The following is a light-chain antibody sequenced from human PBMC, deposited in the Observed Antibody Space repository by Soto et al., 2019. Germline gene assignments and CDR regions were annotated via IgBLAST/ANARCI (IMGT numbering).Light chain of an antibody. CDR2: KAS. Sequence: IQMTQSPSTLSASVGDRVTITCRASQSISYWLAWYQQKPGKAPNLLIYKASTLESGVPSRFSGSGSGTEFTLTISSLQPDDFATYYCQQYNIYWTFGQGTKAEIK. V-gene: IGKV1-5*03. CDR1: QSISYW. J-gene: IGKJ1*01. CDR3: QQYNIYWT.